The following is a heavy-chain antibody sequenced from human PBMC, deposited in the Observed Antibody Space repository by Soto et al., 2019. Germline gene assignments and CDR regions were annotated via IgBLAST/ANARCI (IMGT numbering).Heavy chain of an antibody. CDR1: GGTFSSYA. J-gene: IGHJ6*02. V-gene: IGHV1-69*12. D-gene: IGHD2-2*01. CDR3: ARVLGYCISTSCSYGMDV. Sequence: QVQLVQSGAEVKKPGSSVKVSCKASGGTFSSYAISWVRQAPGQGLEWMGGIIPIFGTANYAQKFQGRVTITADESTSTAYMELSSLRSEDTAVYYCARVLGYCISTSCSYGMDVWGQGTTVTVSS. CDR2: IIPIFGTA.